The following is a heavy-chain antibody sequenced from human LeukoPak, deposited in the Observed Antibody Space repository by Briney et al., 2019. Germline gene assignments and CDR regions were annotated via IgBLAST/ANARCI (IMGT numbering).Heavy chain of an antibody. Sequence: SETLSLTCTDSGGSISNRSYYWAWIRQPPGKGLEWIGRIYYSGRTSYNPSLKRRLTISVDTSKSQLSLKLSSVTAADTAVYYCASSSGGYDYGVDYWGQGTLVTVSS. CDR3: ASSSGGYDYGVDY. V-gene: IGHV4-39*01. D-gene: IGHD5-12*01. J-gene: IGHJ4*02. CDR2: IYYSGRT. CDR1: GGSISNRSYY.